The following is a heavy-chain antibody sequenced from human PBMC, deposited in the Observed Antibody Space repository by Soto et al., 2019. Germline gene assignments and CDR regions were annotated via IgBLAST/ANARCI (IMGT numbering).Heavy chain of an antibody. Sequence: GGSLRLSCAASGFTFGTYTMNWVRQAPGKGLEWVSSINSDSDYIYYADSVRGRFTISRDNAQSSLYLQMNSLRADDTAVYFCARDSGAAKSYFNYWGQGVWVTVSS. CDR3: ARDSGAAKSYFNY. J-gene: IGHJ4*02. D-gene: IGHD2-15*01. V-gene: IGHV3-21*06. CDR1: GFTFGTYT. CDR2: INSDSDYI.